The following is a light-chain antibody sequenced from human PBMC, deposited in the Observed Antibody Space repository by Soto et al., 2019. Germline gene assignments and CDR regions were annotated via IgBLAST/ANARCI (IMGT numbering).Light chain of an antibody. J-gene: IGKJ2*01. CDR1: QSVSRK. Sequence: EMVMTQSPATLSVSPGERATLSCRASQSVSRKLAWYQQRPGQAPRLLVYDTSTRATGIPGRFSGSGSGTDFTLTISSLQSEDFAVYYCQEYNNWHPMYTFGQGTKLEIK. CDR2: DTS. V-gene: IGKV3-15*01. CDR3: QEYNNWHPMYT.